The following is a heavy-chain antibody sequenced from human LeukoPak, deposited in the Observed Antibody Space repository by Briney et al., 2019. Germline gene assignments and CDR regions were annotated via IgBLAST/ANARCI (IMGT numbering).Heavy chain of an antibody. Sequence: GGSLRLSCAASGFTFSSYSMNWVRQAPGKGLEWVSYISSSSSTIYYADSVKGRFTISRDNAKNTLNLQMNSLRPEDTAVYYCARDLGQYYDTSDNWFDPWGQGTLVTVSS. D-gene: IGHD3-22*01. V-gene: IGHV3-48*01. CDR2: ISSSSSTI. CDR1: GFTFSSYS. CDR3: ARDLGQYYDTSDNWFDP. J-gene: IGHJ5*02.